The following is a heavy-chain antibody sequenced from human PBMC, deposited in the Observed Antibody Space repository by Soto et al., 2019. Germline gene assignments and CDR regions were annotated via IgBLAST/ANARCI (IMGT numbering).Heavy chain of an antibody. CDR1: GYSFTSYW. Sequence: GESLKISCKGSGYSFTSYWIGWVRQMPGKGLEWMGIIYPGDSDTRYSPSFQGQVTISADKSISTAYLQWSSLKASDTAMYYCAREYSSSSEGFWFDPWGQGTLVTVSS. CDR2: IYPGDSDT. J-gene: IGHJ5*02. CDR3: AREYSSSSEGFWFDP. V-gene: IGHV5-51*01. D-gene: IGHD6-6*01.